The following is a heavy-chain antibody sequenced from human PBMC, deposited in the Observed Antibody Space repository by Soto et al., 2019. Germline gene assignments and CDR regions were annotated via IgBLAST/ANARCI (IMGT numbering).Heavy chain of an antibody. CDR3: ASMDYYGSGSYYESYYYYGMDV. CDR2: ISAYNGNT. V-gene: IGHV1-18*01. Sequence: QVQLVQSGAEVKKPGASVKVSCKASGYTFTSYGISWVRQAPGQGLEWMGWISAYNGNTNYAQKLQGRVTMTTDTSTNTAYMELRSLRSDDTAVYYCASMDYYGSGSYYESYYYYGMDVWGQGTTVTVSS. J-gene: IGHJ6*02. D-gene: IGHD3-10*01. CDR1: GYTFTSYG.